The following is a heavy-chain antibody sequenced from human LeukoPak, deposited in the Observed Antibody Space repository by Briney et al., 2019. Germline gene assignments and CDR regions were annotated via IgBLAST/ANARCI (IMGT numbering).Heavy chain of an antibody. Sequence: TGGSLILSCAASGFTFSDYYMSWIRQAPGKGLERVSYISSSSSYTNYADSVKGRFTISRDNAKNSLYLQMNSLRAEDTAVYYCARVPPQWEQQLVFDYWGQGTLVTVSS. CDR3: ARVPPQWEQQLVFDY. CDR2: ISSSSSYT. J-gene: IGHJ4*02. D-gene: IGHD6-13*01. V-gene: IGHV3-11*06. CDR1: GFTFSDYY.